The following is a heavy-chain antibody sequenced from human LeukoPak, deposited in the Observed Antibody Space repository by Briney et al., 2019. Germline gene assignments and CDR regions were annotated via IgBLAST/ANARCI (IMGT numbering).Heavy chain of an antibody. D-gene: IGHD2-2*01. J-gene: IGHJ4*02. CDR1: GGSVSGGKDF. Sequence: SETLSLTCAVSGGSVSGGKDFWGWIRQPPGKGLEWIGNIYYTGSAYYNPSLKSRVTISADTSKNEFSLNLRSVTAADTAVHYCARRGITYSTSFFEYWGQGKLVTVSS. CDR2: IYYTGSA. V-gene: IGHV4-39*01. CDR3: ARRGITYSTSFFEY.